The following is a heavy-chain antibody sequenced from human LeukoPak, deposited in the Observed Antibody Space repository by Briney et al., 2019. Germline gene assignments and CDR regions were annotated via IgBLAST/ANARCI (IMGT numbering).Heavy chain of an antibody. CDR1: GFSFTTYA. CDR3: AKANWISDADAVW. V-gene: IGHV3-23*01. CDR2: IRGGGDK. D-gene: IGHD2-2*03. Sequence: GGSLRLSCAASGFSFTTYAMSWVRQAPARGLEWVSSIRGGGDKFYADFVRGRFTLSRDDSTNTVYLQLNNLRVEDTAIYYCAKANWISDADAVWWGQGTLVTVSS. J-gene: IGHJ4*02.